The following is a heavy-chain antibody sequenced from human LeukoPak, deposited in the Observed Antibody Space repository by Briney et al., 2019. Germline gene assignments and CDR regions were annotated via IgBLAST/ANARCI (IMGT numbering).Heavy chain of an antibody. V-gene: IGHV1-24*01. J-gene: IGHJ4*02. CDR1: GYTLTELS. CDR2: FDPEDGET. Sequence: ASVKVSCKVSGYTLTELSMHWVRQAPGEGLEWMGGFDPEDGETIYAQKFQGRVTMTEDTSTDTAYMELSSLRSEDTAVYYCATDHSGYYDSSGSYWGQGTLVTVSS. D-gene: IGHD3-22*01. CDR3: ATDHSGYYDSSGSY.